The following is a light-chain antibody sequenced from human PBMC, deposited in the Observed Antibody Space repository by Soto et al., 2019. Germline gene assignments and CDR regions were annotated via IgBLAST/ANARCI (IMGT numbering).Light chain of an antibody. CDR2: AAS. CDR1: QGIANF. J-gene: IGKJ5*01. V-gene: IGKV1-39*01. CDR3: QQNYSPPPVT. Sequence: DSQITQSPSSLSASVGYRFTITCRASQGIANFLNWYQQKPGKAPKLLIYAASSLRSGVPSRFSGSGFGTDFTLTISSLQPEDFATYYCQQNYSPPPVTFGQGTRLEIK.